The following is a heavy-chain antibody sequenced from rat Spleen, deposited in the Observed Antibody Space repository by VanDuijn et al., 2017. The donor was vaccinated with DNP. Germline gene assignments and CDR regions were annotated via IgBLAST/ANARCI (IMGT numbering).Heavy chain of an antibody. V-gene: IGHV3-1*01. CDR2: INYSGST. Sequence: EVQFQESGPGLVKSSQSLSLTCSVTGYSITSNYWAWIRTFPGNKMEWMGYINYSGSTGYNPSLKSRISITRDTSKNQFFLQLNSITTEDTATYYCARGLNYGGYNYYWYFDFWGPGTMVTVSS. J-gene: IGHJ1*01. CDR1: GYSITSNY. CDR3: ARGLNYGGYNYYWYFDF. D-gene: IGHD1-11*01.